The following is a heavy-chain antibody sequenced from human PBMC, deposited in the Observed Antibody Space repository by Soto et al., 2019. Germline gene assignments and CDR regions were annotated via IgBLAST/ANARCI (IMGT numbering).Heavy chain of an antibody. J-gene: IGHJ3*02. D-gene: IGHD2-21*02. CDR2: IDWDDDK. V-gene: IGHV2-70*01. CDR3: ARIQAYCGGDCYSVGASGAFDI. CDR1: GLSLSIRGMC. Sequence: SGPTLVNPTQTLTLTCTFSGLSLSIRGMCVSWIRQPPGKALEWLALIDWDDDKYYSTSLKTRLTISKDTSKNQVVLTMTNMDPVDTATYYCARIQAYCGGDCYSVGASGAFDIWAHGTMVTVSS.